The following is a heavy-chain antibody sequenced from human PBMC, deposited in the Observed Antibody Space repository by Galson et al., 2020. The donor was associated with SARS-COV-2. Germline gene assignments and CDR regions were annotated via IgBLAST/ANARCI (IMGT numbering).Heavy chain of an antibody. D-gene: IGHD4-17*01. CDR2: ISYDGSNK. CDR3: AREPVTTEGDWFDP. V-gene: IGHV3-30*04. CDR1: GFTFSSYA. J-gene: IGHJ5*02. Sequence: GESLKISCAASGFTFSSYAMHWVRQAPGKGLEWVAVISYDGSNKYYADSVKGRFTISRDNSKNTLYLQMNSLRAEDTAVYYCAREPVTTEGDWFDPWGQGTLVTVSS.